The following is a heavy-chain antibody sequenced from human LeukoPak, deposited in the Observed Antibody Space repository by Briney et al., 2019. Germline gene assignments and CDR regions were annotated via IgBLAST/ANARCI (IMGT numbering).Heavy chain of an antibody. D-gene: IGHD3-10*01. CDR2: IYTSGST. CDR3: ARSMVRNLYNWFDP. CDR1: GGSISSYY. J-gene: IGHJ5*02. Sequence: SETLSLTCTVSGGSISSYYWSWIRRPAGKGLEWIGRIYTSGSTNYNPSLKSRVTMSVDTSKNQFSLKLSSVTAADTAVYYCARSMVRNLYNWFDPWGQGTLVTVSS. V-gene: IGHV4-4*07.